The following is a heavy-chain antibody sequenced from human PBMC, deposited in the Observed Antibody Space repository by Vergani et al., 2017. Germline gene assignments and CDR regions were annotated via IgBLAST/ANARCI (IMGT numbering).Heavy chain of an antibody. Sequence: QVQLQESGPGLVKPSQTLSLTCTVSGGSISSGSYYWSWIRQPAGKGLEWIGRIYTSGSTNYNPSLKSRVTISVDTSKNQFSLKLSSVTAADTAVYYCASSPREHYGSGSYYRAWGQGTLVTVSS. CDR1: GGSISSGSYY. D-gene: IGHD3-10*01. J-gene: IGHJ5*02. V-gene: IGHV4-61*02. CDR2: IYTSGST. CDR3: ASSPREHYGSGSYYRA.